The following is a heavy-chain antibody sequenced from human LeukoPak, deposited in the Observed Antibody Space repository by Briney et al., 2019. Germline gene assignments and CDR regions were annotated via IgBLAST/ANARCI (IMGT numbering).Heavy chain of an antibody. J-gene: IGHJ4*02. Sequence: ASVKVSCKASGYTLTELSMHWVRQAPGKGLEWMGGFDPEGGETIYAQKFQGRVTMTEDTSTDTAYMELSSLRSEDTAVYYCATDPPRGYSYGRFDYWGQGTLVSVSS. D-gene: IGHD5-18*01. V-gene: IGHV1-24*01. CDR1: GYTLTELS. CDR2: FDPEGGET. CDR3: ATDPPRGYSYGRFDY.